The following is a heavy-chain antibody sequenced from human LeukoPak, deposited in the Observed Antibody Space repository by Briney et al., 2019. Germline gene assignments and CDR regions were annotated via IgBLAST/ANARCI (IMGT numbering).Heavy chain of an antibody. CDR2: IFPADSDT. Sequence: GESLKISCKGSGYSFTNYWIGWVRQMPGKGLEWMGIIFPADSDTRYSPSFQGQVTISADKSITTAYLQWSSLKASDTAMYYCAGHAEYSSSWLWGQGTLVTVSS. CDR3: AGHAEYSSSWL. J-gene: IGHJ4*02. V-gene: IGHV5-51*01. CDR1: GYSFTNYW. D-gene: IGHD6-13*01.